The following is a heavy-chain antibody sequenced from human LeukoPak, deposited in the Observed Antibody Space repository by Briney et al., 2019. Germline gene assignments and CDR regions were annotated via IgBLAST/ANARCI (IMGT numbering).Heavy chain of an antibody. CDR2: IKQDGSEK. J-gene: IGHJ4*02. V-gene: IGHV3-7*01. Sequence: GGSLRLSCAASGFTFSTYWMSWVRQAPGKGLEWVANIKQDGSEKYYVDSVKGRFTISRDNAKNSLGLQMNSLRAEDTAIYYCARYCSSTSCYNEVLDYWGQGTLVTVSS. CDR1: GFTFSTYW. CDR3: ARYCSSTSCYNEVLDY. D-gene: IGHD2-2*02.